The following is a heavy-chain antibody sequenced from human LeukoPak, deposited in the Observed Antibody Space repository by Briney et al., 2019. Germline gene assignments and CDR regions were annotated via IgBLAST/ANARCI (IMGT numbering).Heavy chain of an antibody. Sequence: GGSLRLSCAASGFTFSHYAMSWVRQAPGKGLEWVSAITGSGGNTYYADSVKGRFTISRDNSKNTVFLQMNSLRAEDTAVYYCAKWGDYDVLTGYYVSDYWGQGTLVTVSS. CDR2: ITGSGGNT. CDR3: AKWGDYDVLTGYYVSDY. J-gene: IGHJ4*02. V-gene: IGHV3-23*01. CDR1: GFTFSHYA. D-gene: IGHD3-9*01.